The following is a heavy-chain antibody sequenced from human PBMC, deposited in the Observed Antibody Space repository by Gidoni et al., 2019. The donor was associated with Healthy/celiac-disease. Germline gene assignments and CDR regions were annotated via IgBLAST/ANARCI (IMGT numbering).Heavy chain of an antibody. D-gene: IGHD1-20*01. CDR3: ARDKVSSSTLFDY. Sequence: QVQLVESGGGVVQPGRSLRLSCAASGFTFSSYGMHWVRQAPGKGLEGVAVIWYDGSNKYYADSVKGRFTISRDNSKNTLYLQMNSLRAEDTAVYYCARDKVSSSTLFDYWGQGTLVTVSS. CDR2: IWYDGSNK. V-gene: IGHV3-33*01. CDR1: GFTFSSYG. J-gene: IGHJ4*02.